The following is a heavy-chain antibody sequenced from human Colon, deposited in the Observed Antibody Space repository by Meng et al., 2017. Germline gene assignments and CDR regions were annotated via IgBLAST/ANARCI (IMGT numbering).Heavy chain of an antibody. CDR3: ARGEGYYDSSGLNWFDP. V-gene: IGHV4-38-2*01. CDR1: GYFTSSGYY. CDR2: IYHSGST. D-gene: IGHD3-22*01. Sequence: SQTLSLTCAVSGYFTSSGYYWGWIRQPPGKGLEWIGSIYHSGSTYYNPSLKSRVNISVDTSKNQFSLKLSSVTAADTAVYYCARGEGYYDSSGLNWFDPWGQGTLVTVSS. J-gene: IGHJ5*02.